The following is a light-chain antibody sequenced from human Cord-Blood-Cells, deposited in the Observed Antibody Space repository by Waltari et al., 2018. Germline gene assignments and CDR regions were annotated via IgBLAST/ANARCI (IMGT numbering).Light chain of an antibody. Sequence: DIVMTQSPDSLAVSLGEGVTTNCESSQSVLYSSNKKNYLAWHQQKPGQPPKLVIYWESTRESGVPDRFSGSGSGTDFTLNISSLQAEDVAVYDCQQYYSTPYTFGQGTKLEIK. CDR3: QQYYSTPYT. J-gene: IGKJ2*01. V-gene: IGKV4-1*01. CDR2: WES. CDR1: QSVLYSSNKKNY.